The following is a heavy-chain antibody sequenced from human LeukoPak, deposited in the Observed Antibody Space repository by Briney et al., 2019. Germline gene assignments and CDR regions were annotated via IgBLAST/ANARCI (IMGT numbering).Heavy chain of an antibody. D-gene: IGHD3-10*01. CDR3: ARDSGSYYITNPYYMDV. V-gene: IGHV1-18*01. CDR1: GYTFTNYA. Sequence: ASVKVSCKASGYTFTNYAISWVRQAPGQGLEWVGWISAYNGSTNYAQKLQGRVTMTTDTSTSTAYMELRSLRSDDTAVYYCARDSGSYYITNPYYMDVWGKGTTVTVSS. CDR2: ISAYNGST. J-gene: IGHJ6*03.